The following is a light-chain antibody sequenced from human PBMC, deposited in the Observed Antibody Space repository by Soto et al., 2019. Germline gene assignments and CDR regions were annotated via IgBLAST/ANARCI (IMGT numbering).Light chain of an antibody. CDR3: QTWGTGYWV. CDR1: SGHSSYA. J-gene: IGLJ3*02. Sequence: QPVLTQSPSASASLGASVKLTCTLSSGHSSYAIAWYQQQPEKGPRYLMKLNSDGSHSKGDGIPDRFSGSSSGAERYLTISSLQSEDGADYYCQTWGTGYWVFGGGTKLTVL. V-gene: IGLV4-69*01. CDR2: LNSDGSH.